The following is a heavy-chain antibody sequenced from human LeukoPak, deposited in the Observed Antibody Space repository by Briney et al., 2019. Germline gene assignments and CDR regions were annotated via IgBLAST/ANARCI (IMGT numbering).Heavy chain of an antibody. J-gene: IGHJ6*02. Sequence: GGSLRLSCAASAFTFSSYEMNWVRQAPGKGLEWVSYISSSGSTIYYADSVKGRFTISRDNAKNSLYLQMNSLRAEDTAVYYCARAGVAGMDVWGQGTTVTVSS. CDR2: ISSSGSTI. D-gene: IGHD2-15*01. CDR3: ARAGVAGMDV. CDR1: AFTFSSYE. V-gene: IGHV3-48*03.